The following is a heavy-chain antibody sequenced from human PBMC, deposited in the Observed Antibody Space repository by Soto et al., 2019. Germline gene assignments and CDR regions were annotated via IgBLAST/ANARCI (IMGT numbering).Heavy chain of an antibody. V-gene: IGHV4-39*01. CDR2: IYYSGST. Sequence: SETLSLTCTVSGGSISSSSYYWGWIRQPPGKGLEWIGSIYYSGSTYYNPSLKSRVTISVDTSKNQFSLKLSSVTAADTAVYYCVREGYTRVRGYYYGMDVWGQGTTVTVSS. J-gene: IGHJ6*02. D-gene: IGHD5-18*01. CDR1: GGSISSSSYY. CDR3: VREGYTRVRGYYYGMDV.